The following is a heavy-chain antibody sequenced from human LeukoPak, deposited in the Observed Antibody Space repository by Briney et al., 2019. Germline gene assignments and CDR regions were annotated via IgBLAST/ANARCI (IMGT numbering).Heavy chain of an antibody. V-gene: IGHV3-21*01. Sequence: GGSLRLSCAASGFTFSSYSMNWIRQAPGKGLEWVSSISSSTSYIYYADSVKGRFTISKDNAKNSLYLQMNSLRAEDTAAYYCARAGGSTVSHSDYWGQGTLVTVSS. CDR1: GFTFSSYS. CDR3: ARAGGSTVSHSDY. D-gene: IGHD4-17*01. J-gene: IGHJ4*02. CDR2: ISSSTSYI.